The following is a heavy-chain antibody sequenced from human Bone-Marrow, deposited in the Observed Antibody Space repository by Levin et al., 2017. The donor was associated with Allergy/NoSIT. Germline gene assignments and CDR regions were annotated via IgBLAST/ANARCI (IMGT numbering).Heavy chain of an antibody. CDR1: GGSISDYY. D-gene: IGHD4-23*01. J-gene: IGHJ3*02. Sequence: PSETLSLTCTVSGGSISDYYWSWIRQPPGKGLEWIPYIYSSGSTYYNPSLMSRVTISVDTSKNQFSLNLNSVTAADTAVYYCARSNYGGNSVAFHIWGQGTMVTVSS. V-gene: IGHV4-59*01. CDR2: IYSSGST. CDR3: ARSNYGGNSVAFHI.